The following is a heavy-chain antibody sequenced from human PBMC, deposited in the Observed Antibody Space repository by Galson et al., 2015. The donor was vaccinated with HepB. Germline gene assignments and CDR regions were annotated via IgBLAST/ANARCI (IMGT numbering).Heavy chain of an antibody. CDR3: AKEGRGIIFPHPHYYGMDV. D-gene: IGHD3-10*01. J-gene: IGHJ6*02. CDR1: GFTFDIFS. CDR2: IWYDATNK. Sequence: SLRLSCAASGFTFDIFSMNWVRQAPGKGLEWVAVIWYDATNKYYADSVKGRFTISRDNSKNTLYLQMNSLRAEDTAVYYCAKEGRGIIFPHPHYYGMDVWGQGTTVTVSS. V-gene: IGHV3-33*06.